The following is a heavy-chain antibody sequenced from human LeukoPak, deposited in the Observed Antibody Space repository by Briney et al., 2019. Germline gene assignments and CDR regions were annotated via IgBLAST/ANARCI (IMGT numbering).Heavy chain of an antibody. CDR2: IYYSGST. J-gene: IGHJ5*02. CDR3: ARVTSCGGDCLDL. Sequence: SETLSLTCTVSGGSISSHYWSWIRQPPGKGLEWIGYIYYSGSTNYNPSLKSRVTMSVDTSKNQFSLKLTSVTAADTAVYYCARVTSCGGDCLDLWGQGTLVTVSS. CDR1: GGSISSHY. D-gene: IGHD2-21*02. V-gene: IGHV4-59*11.